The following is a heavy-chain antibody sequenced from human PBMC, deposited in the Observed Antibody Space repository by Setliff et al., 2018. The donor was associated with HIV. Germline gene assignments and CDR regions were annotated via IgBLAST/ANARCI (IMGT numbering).Heavy chain of an antibody. J-gene: IGHJ5*02. CDR1: GVSINSHY. Sequence: SETLSLTCTVSGVSINSHYWSWIRQPPGKGLEWIGYIYTSGSTNFNPSLKSRGTISVDTSKNQFSLKLNSVTAADTAVYYCARRGRDGVFIMFATGFDPWGQGALVTVS. CDR3: ARRGRDGVFIMFATGFDP. CDR2: IYTSGST. V-gene: IGHV4-4*09. D-gene: IGHD2-8*01.